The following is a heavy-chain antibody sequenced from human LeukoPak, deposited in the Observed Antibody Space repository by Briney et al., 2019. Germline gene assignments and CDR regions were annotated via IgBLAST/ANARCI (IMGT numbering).Heavy chain of an antibody. CDR1: GFTFGTSA. CDR3: AKDCAYGEHAFDY. Sequence: GGSLRLSCAASGFTFGTSAMSGVRRAPGKGLEWVASVSGSGGTTYYADSVQGRFTISRDNSKNTLYVQMNSLRAEDTAVYYCAKDCAYGEHAFDYWGQGTLVTVSS. CDR2: VSGSGGTT. J-gene: IGHJ4*02. V-gene: IGHV3-23*01. D-gene: IGHD4-17*01.